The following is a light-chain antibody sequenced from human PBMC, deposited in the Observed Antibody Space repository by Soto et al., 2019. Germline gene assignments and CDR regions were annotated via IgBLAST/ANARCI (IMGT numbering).Light chain of an antibody. J-gene: IGLJ3*02. CDR2: NNN. CDR1: SSNIGSTT. Sequence: QTVVSQPPSASGTPGQRVTISCSGRSSNIGSTTVNWYQHLPGTAPKVLIYNNNQRPSGVPDRFSGSKSGTSASLAISGLQSEDEADYFCAAWDDSLDGGVFGGGTKVTVL. V-gene: IGLV1-44*01. CDR3: AAWDDSLDGGV.